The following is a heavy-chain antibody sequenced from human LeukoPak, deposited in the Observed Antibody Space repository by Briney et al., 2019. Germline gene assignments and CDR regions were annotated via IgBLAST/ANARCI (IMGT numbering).Heavy chain of an antibody. CDR2: ISGSGGST. D-gene: IGHD7-27*01. Sequence: ETLSLTCTVFYGSFSGYYWSWVRQAPGKGLEWVSAISGSGGSTYYADSVKGRFTISRDNSKNTLYLQMNSLRAEDTAVYYCAKDVLTGDPFDYWGQGTLVTVSS. J-gene: IGHJ4*02. CDR1: YGSFSGYY. CDR3: AKDVLTGDPFDY. V-gene: IGHV3-23*01.